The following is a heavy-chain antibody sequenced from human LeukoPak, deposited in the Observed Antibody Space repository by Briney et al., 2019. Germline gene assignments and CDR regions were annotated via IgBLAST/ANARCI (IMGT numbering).Heavy chain of an antibody. CDR2: ISFSGSTI. D-gene: IGHD6-25*01. CDR3: AKGASGAQNYYYYMDV. V-gene: IGHV3-11*01. CDR1: GFTFSDYY. J-gene: IGHJ6*03. Sequence: GGSLRLSCAASGFTFSDYYMSWIRQAPGKGLEWVSYISFSGSTIYYADSVKGRFTISRDNSKNTLYLQMNSLRAEDTAVYYCAKGASGAQNYYYYMDVWGKGTTVTVSS.